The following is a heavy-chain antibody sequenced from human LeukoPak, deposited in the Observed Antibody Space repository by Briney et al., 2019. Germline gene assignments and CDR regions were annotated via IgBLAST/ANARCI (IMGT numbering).Heavy chain of an antibody. Sequence: GGSLRLSCAASGFTFSDYDMSWIRQAPGKGLEWVSYISSSSSYTNYADSVKGRFTISRDNAKNSLYLQMNSLRAEDTAVYYCARELRYYGSGSYYYWGQGTLVTVSS. CDR1: GFTFSDYD. J-gene: IGHJ4*02. CDR2: ISSSSSYT. D-gene: IGHD3-10*01. CDR3: ARELRYYGSGSYYY. V-gene: IGHV3-11*06.